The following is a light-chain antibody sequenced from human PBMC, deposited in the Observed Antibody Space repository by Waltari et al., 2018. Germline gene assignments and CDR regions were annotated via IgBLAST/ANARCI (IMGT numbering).Light chain of an antibody. Sequence: EIVMTQSPATLSVSPGERATLSCRASQSLNSNLAWYQQKFGQAPRLLIYDASTRATGIPARFSGSESGTDFTLTISSLQSEDFAVYYCQQYSSWPLTFGGGTKVQIK. CDR1: QSLNSN. CDR3: QQYSSWPLT. V-gene: IGKV3-15*01. J-gene: IGKJ4*01. CDR2: DAS.